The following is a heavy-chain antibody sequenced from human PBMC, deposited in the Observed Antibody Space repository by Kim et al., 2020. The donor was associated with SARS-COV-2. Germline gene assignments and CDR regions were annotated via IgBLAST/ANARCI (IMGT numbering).Heavy chain of an antibody. D-gene: IGHD3-10*01. J-gene: IGHJ4*02. Sequence: SETLSLTCTVSGGSISSYYWSWIRQPPGKGLEWIGYIYYSGSTNYNPSLKSRVTISVDTSKNQFSLKLSSVTVADTAVYYCARAVRGVYFDYWGQGTLVTVSS. CDR1: GGSISSYY. V-gene: IGHV4-59*08. CDR2: IYYSGST. CDR3: ARAVRGVYFDY.